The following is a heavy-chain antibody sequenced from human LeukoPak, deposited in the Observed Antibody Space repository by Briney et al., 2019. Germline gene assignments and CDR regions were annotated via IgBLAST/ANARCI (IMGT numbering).Heavy chain of an antibody. CDR2: IYHGGST. J-gene: IGHJ4*02. D-gene: IGHD4-17*01. CDR1: GDSISSGNW. Sequence: PSETLSLTCAVSGDSISSGNWWSWVRQPPGKGLEWIGEIYHGGSTNYNPSLKSRVTISVDKSKKQFSLILSSVTAADTAVYYCARGRAVTRYFDSWGQGTLVTVSS. CDR3: ARGRAVTRYFDS. V-gene: IGHV4-4*02.